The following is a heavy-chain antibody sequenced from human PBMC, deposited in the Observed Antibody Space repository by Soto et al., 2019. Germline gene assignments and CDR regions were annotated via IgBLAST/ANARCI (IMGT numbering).Heavy chain of an antibody. V-gene: IGHV3-23*01. D-gene: IGHD1-20*01. CDR1: GVTFGIYA. Sequence: EVQLLESGGGLVQPGGSLRLSCAASGVTFGIYAMGWVRQAPGKGLEWVSSINGGGTSTYYADSVQGRFTVYRDNSKNTRFLQMDSLTAEDTAVVYCAKLAPVEVYYYYCHAMDVWGQGTTVTVSS. CDR3: AKLAPVEVYYYYCHAMDV. J-gene: IGHJ6*02. CDR2: INGGGTST.